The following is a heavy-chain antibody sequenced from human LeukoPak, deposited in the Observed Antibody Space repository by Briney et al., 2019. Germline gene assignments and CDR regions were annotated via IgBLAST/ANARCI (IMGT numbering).Heavy chain of an antibody. CDR3: ASQVFSYYYYMDV. J-gene: IGHJ6*03. Sequence: PSETLSLTCTVSGYSISSGYYWGWIRQPPGKGLEWIGSIYHSGSTYYNPSLKSRVTISVDTSKNQFSLKLSSVTAADTAVYYCASQVFSYYYYMDVWGKGTTVTVSS. D-gene: IGHD3-10*01. CDR1: GYSISSGYY. CDR2: IYHSGST. V-gene: IGHV4-38-2*02.